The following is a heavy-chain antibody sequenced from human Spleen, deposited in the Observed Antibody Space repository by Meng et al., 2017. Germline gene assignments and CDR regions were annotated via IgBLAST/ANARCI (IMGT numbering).Heavy chain of an antibody. V-gene: IGHV1-2*02. CDR2: INPYNGAT. D-gene: IGHD6-13*01. J-gene: IGHJ4*02. CDR3: ARDEDISAAGKLFGDY. CDR1: GNTLTGYF. Sequence: ASVKVSCKASGNTLTGYFIHWVRQAPGQGLEWMGWINPYNGATNYAQKFQGRVTMTGDTSISTAYMELSGLRSDDTAMYYCARDEDISAAGKLFGDYWGQGTLVTVSS.